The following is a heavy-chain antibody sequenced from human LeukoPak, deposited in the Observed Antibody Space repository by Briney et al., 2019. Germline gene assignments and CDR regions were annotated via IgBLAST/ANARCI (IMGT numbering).Heavy chain of an antibody. CDR1: GGSISSYY. D-gene: IGHD4-17*01. CDR3: ARYGDYALVY. V-gene: IGHV4-59*01. Sequence: PSETLSLTCTVSGGSISSYYWSWIRQPPGKGLEWIGYIYYSGSTNYNPSLKSRVTISVDTSKNQFSLKLSSVTAADTAVYYCARYGDYALVYWGQGTLVTVSS. J-gene: IGHJ4*02. CDR2: IYYSGST.